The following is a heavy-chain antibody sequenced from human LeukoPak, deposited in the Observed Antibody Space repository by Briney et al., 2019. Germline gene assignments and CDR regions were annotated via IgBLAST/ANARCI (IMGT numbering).Heavy chain of an antibody. CDR3: ARVTAAAAEYFQH. CDR1: GYTFTGYY. D-gene: IGHD6-13*01. J-gene: IGHJ1*01. CDR2: INPNSGGT. V-gene: IGHV1-2*02. Sequence: ASAKVSCKASGYTFTGYYMHWVRQAPGQGLEWMGWINPNSGGTNYAQKFQGRVTMTRDTSISTAYMELSRLRSDDTAVYYCARVTAAAAEYFQHWGQGTLVTVSS.